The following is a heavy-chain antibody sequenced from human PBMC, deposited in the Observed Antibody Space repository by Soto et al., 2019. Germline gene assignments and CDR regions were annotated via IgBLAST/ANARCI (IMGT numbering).Heavy chain of an antibody. J-gene: IGHJ4*02. Sequence: GGSLRLSCAASGFTFSSYAMSWVRQAPGKGLEWVSGISGSGVSIYYADSVKGRFTISRDNSKNTLYLQMNSLRAEDTAVYYCAKGSRPVAAYYFDYWGQGSLVTVSS. CDR1: GFTFSSYA. D-gene: IGHD6-19*01. CDR2: ISGSGVSI. V-gene: IGHV3-23*01. CDR3: AKGSRPVAAYYFDY.